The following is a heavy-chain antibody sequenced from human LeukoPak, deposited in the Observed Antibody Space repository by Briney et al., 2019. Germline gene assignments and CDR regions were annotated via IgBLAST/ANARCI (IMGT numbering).Heavy chain of an antibody. CDR2: ISAYNGNT. D-gene: IGHD3-16*02. J-gene: IGHJ4*02. Sequence: ASVKVSCKASGYTFTSYGISWVRQAPGQGLEWMGWISAYNGNTNYAQKLQGRVTMTTDTSTSTDYMELRSLRSDDTAVYYCARAYDYVWGSYRYCSFEYWGQGTLVTVSS. CDR1: GYTFTSYG. V-gene: IGHV1-18*01. CDR3: ARAYDYVWGSYRYCSFEY.